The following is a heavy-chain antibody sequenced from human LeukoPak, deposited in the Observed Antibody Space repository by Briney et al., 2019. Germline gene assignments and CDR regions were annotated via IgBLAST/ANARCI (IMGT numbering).Heavy chain of an antibody. D-gene: IGHD6-25*01. J-gene: IGHJ6*02. CDR2: IGSRSDYI. CDR3: ARDLWVAAPGVHNYYYYGMDV. CDR1: GFTFSAYS. V-gene: IGHV3-21*01. Sequence: KPGGSLRLSCAASGFTFSAYSVTWVRQGPGKGLDWVSSIGSRSDYIYYADSVKGRFTISRDNAKNSLYLHMNSLRAEDTAVYYCARDLWVAAPGVHNYYYYGMDVWGQGTTVTVSS.